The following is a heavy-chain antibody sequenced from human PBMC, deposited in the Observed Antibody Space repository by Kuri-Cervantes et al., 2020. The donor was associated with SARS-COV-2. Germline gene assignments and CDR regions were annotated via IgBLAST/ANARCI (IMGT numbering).Heavy chain of an antibody. CDR2: IIPILGIA. D-gene: IGHD1-7*01. CDR1: GGTFSSYA. CDR3: ARGLELRSGYFDY. V-gene: IGHV1-69*04. J-gene: IGHJ4*02. Sequence: SVKVSCKASGGTFSSYAISWVRQAPGQGLEWMGRIIPILGIANYAQKFQGRVTITADKSTSTAYTELSSLRSEDTAVYYCARGLELRSGYFDYWGQGTLVTVSS.